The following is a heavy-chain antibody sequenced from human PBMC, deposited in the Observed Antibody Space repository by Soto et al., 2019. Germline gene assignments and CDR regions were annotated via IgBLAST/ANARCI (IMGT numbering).Heavy chain of an antibody. V-gene: IGHV3-7*01. D-gene: IGHD1-7*01. Sequence: GGSLRLSCAASGFTFSSYWMSWVRQAPGKGLEWVANIKQDGSEKYYVDSVKGRFTISRDNAKNSLYLQMNSLRAEDTAVYYCARDPDNWNYFLGYYYYMDVWGKGTTVTVSS. J-gene: IGHJ6*03. CDR3: ARDPDNWNYFLGYYYYMDV. CDR1: GFTFSSYW. CDR2: IKQDGSEK.